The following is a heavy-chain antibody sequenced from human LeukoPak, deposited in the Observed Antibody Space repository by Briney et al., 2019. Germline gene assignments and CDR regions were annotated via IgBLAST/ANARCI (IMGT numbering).Heavy chain of an antibody. V-gene: IGHV4-4*07. CDR2: IYTSGTT. D-gene: IGHD4-17*01. Sequence: SETLSLTCTVSGGSISSYYWSWIRQPAGKGLEWIGRIYTSGTTHCNPSLKSRVTMSVDTSKDQFSLKLSSVTAADTAVYYRARLSTVTTSFDYWGQGTLVTVSS. J-gene: IGHJ4*02. CDR1: GGSISSYY. CDR3: ARLSTVTTSFDY.